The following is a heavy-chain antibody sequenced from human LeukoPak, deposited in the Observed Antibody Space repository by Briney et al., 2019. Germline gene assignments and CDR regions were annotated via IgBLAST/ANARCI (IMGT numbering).Heavy chain of an antibody. CDR3: ARSGSTGYSLDY. D-gene: IGHD3-22*01. CDR2: IDPNSGDT. Sequence: ASGKVSCKASGYSVTGYFIHWVRQAAGRGLEWMGCIDPNSGDTKYAQKFQGRVSMPRDTSTRTAYMELSRLSSDDTAVYFCARSGSTGYSLDYWGQGTLVTVSS. J-gene: IGHJ4*02. CDR1: GYSVTGYF. V-gene: IGHV1-2*02.